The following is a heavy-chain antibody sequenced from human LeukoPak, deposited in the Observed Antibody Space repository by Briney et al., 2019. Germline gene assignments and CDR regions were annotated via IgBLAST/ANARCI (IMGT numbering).Heavy chain of an antibody. CDR3: ARHGADYDILTGYYKDYYYYDMDV. D-gene: IGHD3-9*01. CDR1: DGSISSYY. Sequence: SETLSLTCTVSDGSISSYYWSWIRQSPGKGLEWIGYIYYSGSTNYNPSLKSRVTISVDTSKNQFSRKLSSVTAADTAVYYCARHGADYDILTGYYKDYYYYDMDVWGQGTTVTVSS. V-gene: IGHV4-59*08. CDR2: IYYSGST. J-gene: IGHJ6*02.